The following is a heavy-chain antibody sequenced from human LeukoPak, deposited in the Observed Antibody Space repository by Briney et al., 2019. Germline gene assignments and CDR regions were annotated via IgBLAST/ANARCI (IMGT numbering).Heavy chain of an antibody. D-gene: IGHD1-26*01. CDR2: IYYSGST. Sequence: SETLSLTCTVSGGSVSSGSYYWSWIRQPPGKGLEWIGYIYYSGSTNYNPSLKSRVTISVDTSKNQFSLKLSSVTAADTAVYYCARECGSYYVDYWGQGTLVTVSS. CDR1: GGSVSSGSYY. CDR3: ARECGSYYVDY. J-gene: IGHJ4*02. V-gene: IGHV4-61*01.